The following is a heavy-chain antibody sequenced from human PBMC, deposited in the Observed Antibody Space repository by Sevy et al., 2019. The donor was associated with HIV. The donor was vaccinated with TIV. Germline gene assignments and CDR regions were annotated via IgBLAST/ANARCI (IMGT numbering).Heavy chain of an antibody. Sequence: GGSLRLSCSASGFTFSSYAMHWVRQAPGKGLEYVSAISYNGGSTYYAHSVKGRFTISRDNSKNTLYLQMSSLRAADTAVYYCVNSIAVAGNDPRFDPWGQGTLVTVSS. CDR1: GFTFSSYA. J-gene: IGHJ5*02. CDR2: ISYNGGST. CDR3: VNSIAVAGNDPRFDP. V-gene: IGHV3-64D*06. D-gene: IGHD6-19*01.